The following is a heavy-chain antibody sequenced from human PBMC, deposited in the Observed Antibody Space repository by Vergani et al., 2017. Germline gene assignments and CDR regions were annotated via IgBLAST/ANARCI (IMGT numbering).Heavy chain of an antibody. J-gene: IGHJ4*02. CDR2: IYYSGST. D-gene: IGHD5-12*01. Sequence: QVQLQESGPGLVKPSETLSLTCTVSGGSISSYYWSWIRQPPGKGLEWIGYIYYSGSTSYNPSLKRRVTISVDTSKNQFSLKLSSVTAADTAVYYCARVNEDIVATTFDYWGQGTLVTVSS. V-gene: IGHV4-59*01. CDR1: GGSISSYY. CDR3: ARVNEDIVATTFDY.